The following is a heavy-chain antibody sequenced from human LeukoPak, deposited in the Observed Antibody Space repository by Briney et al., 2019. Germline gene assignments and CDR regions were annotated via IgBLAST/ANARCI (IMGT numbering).Heavy chain of an antibody. J-gene: IGHJ5*02. CDR3: ARGSYYYDSSGYYGFDP. CDR2: IYTSGST. D-gene: IGHD3-22*01. CDR1: GGSISSYY. V-gene: IGHV4-4*07. Sequence: PSETLSLTCTVSGGSISSYYWSWIRQPAGKGLEWIGRIYTSGSTNYNPSLKSRVTMSVDTSKNQFSLKLSSVTAADTAVYYCARGSYYYDSSGYYGFDPWGQGTLVTVSS.